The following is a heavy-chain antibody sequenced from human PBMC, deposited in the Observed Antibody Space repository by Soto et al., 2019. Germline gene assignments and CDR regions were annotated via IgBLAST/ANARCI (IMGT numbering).Heavy chain of an antibody. CDR2: IYYSGST. J-gene: IGHJ4*02. CDR1: GGSISSYY. Sequence: SETLSLTCTVSGGSISSYYWSWIRQPPGKGLEWIGYIYYSGSTNYNPSLKSRVTISVDTSKNQFSLKLSSVTAADTAVYYCARLKYSGCFDYWGQGTLVTAPQ. V-gene: IGHV4-59*01. CDR3: ARLKYSGCFDY. D-gene: IGHD5-12*01.